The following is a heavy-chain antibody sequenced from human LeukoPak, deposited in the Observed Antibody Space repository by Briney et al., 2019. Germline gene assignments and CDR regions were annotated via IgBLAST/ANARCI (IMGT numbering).Heavy chain of an antibody. CDR3: ARDPRMYWFDP. CDR2: IYTSGST. J-gene: IGHJ5*02. Sequence: SETLSLTCTVSAGSISSYYWSWIRQPAGKGLEWIGRIYTSGSTNYNPSLKSRVTMSVDTSKNQFSLKLSSVTAADTAVIYCARDPRMYWFDPWAREPWLPSPQ. CDR1: AGSISSYY. V-gene: IGHV4-4*07.